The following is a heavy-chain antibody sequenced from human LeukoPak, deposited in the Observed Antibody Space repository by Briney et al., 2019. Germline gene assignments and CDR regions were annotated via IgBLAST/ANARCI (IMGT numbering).Heavy chain of an antibody. CDR3: ASSVAGHFDP. CDR1: GFTFSKYS. V-gene: IGHV3-48*04. J-gene: IGHJ5*02. D-gene: IGHD6-19*01. CDR2: ITSSSGTI. Sequence: GGSLRLSCAASGFTFSKYSMNWVRQAPGRGLEWISYITSSSGTIYYADSVKGRFTISRDNAKNSPYLQMNSLRVEDTAMYYCASSVAGHFDPWGQGTLVTVSS.